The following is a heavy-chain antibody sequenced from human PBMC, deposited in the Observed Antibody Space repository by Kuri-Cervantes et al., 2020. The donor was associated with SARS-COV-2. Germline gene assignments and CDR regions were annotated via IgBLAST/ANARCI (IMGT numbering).Heavy chain of an antibody. V-gene: IGHV4-34*01. J-gene: IGHJ6*03. CDR1: GGSFSGYY. CDR2: INHSGST. Sequence: SETLSLTCAVFGGSFSGYYWSWIRQSPGKGLEWIGKINHSGSTNYNPSLSSRVTISVDTSKNQFSLKLSSVTAADTAVYYCARDRYSSSLFYYYYMDVWGKGTTVTVSS. D-gene: IGHD6-6*01. CDR3: ARDRYSSSLFYYYYMDV.